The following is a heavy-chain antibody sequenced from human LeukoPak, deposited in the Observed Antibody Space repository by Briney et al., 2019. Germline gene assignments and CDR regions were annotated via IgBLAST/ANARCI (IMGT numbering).Heavy chain of an antibody. CDR3: ARGYDSDPWFDP. V-gene: IGHV3-53*01. Sequence: GGSLRLSCAASGFTVSNNYMNWVRQAPGKGLEWVSDISGSGGRTYYADSVKGRFTISRDNSKNTLFLEMNSLRAEDTAVYYCARGYDSDPWFDPWGQGTLVTVSS. CDR2: ISGSGGRT. J-gene: IGHJ5*02. CDR1: GFTVSNNY. D-gene: IGHD3-22*01.